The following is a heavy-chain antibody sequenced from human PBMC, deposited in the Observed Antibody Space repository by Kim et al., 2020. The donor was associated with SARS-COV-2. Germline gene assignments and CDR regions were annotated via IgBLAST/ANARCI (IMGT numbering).Heavy chain of an antibody. CDR2: ISAYNGNT. CDR3: ARGRWSVVPAAPGANAKNWFDP. D-gene: IGHD2-2*01. Sequence: ASVKVSCKASGYTFTSYGISWVRQAPGQGLEWMGWISAYNGNTNYAQKLQGRVTMTTDTSTSTAYMELRSLRSDDTAVYYCARGRWSVVPAAPGANAKNWFDPWGQGTLVTVSS. J-gene: IGHJ5*02. V-gene: IGHV1-18*01. CDR1: GYTFTSYG.